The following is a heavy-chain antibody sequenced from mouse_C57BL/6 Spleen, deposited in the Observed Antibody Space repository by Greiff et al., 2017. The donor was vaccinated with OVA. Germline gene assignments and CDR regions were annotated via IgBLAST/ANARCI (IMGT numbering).Heavy chain of an antibody. Sequence: VQLQQSDAELVKPGASVKISCKVSGYTFTDYTIHWMKQRPEQGLEWIGYIYPRDGSTNYNEKFKGKATLTADKSSSTAYMQLNSLTSEDSAVYFCASPHYCGRRDWYFDVWGTGTTVTVAS. D-gene: IGHD1-1*01. CDR2: IYPRDGST. CDR3: ASPHYCGRRDWYFDV. V-gene: IGHV1-78*01. J-gene: IGHJ1*03. CDR1: GYTFTDYT.